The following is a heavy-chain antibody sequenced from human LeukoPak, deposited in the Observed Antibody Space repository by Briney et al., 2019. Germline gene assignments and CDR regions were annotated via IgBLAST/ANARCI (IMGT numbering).Heavy chain of an antibody. CDR3: ARENLRGRGSGNFDY. CDR2: ISSSSSYI. J-gene: IGHJ4*02. D-gene: IGHD3-16*01. V-gene: IGHV3-21*01. Sequence: GGSLRLSCAASGFTFSSYSMNWVRQAPGKGLEWVSSISSSSSYIYYADSVKGRFTISRDNAKNSLYLQMNSLRAEDTAVYYCARENLRGRGSGNFDYWGQGTLVTVSS. CDR1: GFTFSSYS.